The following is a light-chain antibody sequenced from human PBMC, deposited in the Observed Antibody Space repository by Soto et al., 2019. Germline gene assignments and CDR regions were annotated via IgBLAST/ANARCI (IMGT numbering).Light chain of an antibody. CDR1: QGISSY. CDR2: AAY. Sequence: DIQLTQSPSFLSASVGDRVTITCRARQGISSYLAWYQQKPGKAPKLLIYAAYTLQSGVPSRFSGSGSGTEFTLKISSLQPEDFATYYCKQLNSYLRGTFGQGTKLEIK. CDR3: KQLNSYLRGT. V-gene: IGKV1-9*01. J-gene: IGKJ2*02.